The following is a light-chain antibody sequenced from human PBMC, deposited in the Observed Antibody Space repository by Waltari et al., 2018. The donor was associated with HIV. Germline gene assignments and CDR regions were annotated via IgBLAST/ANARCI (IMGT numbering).Light chain of an antibody. CDR2: PAS. Sequence: QSVLTQPPSVSGAPGQRVIISCTGGSSTIVATFDFHCYQLLPATAPNLLIYPASKRPSGVPDRFSGSKSGTSASLAITGLQAEDEAEYYCQSFDSSLNAYVFGPGTTVVVL. V-gene: IGLV1-40*02. J-gene: IGLJ1*01. CDR3: QSFDSSLNAYV. CDR1: SSTIVATFD.